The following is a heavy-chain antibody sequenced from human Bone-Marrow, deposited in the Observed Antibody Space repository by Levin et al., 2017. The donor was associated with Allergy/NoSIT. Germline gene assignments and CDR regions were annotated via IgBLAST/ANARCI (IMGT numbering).Heavy chain of an antibody. CDR2: LHYSGVT. CDR3: ARLTTGTMFSY. D-gene: IGHD1-1*01. J-gene: IGHJ4*02. Sequence: SQTLSLTCNVSGASITGSPHYWAWIRQSPGKGLEWIGTLHYSGVTKYNPSLKSRVTITLHMSENQLSLKLASVTAADTAVYYCARLTTGTMFSYWGQGTLVTVSS. V-gene: IGHV4-39*07. CDR1: GASITGSPHY.